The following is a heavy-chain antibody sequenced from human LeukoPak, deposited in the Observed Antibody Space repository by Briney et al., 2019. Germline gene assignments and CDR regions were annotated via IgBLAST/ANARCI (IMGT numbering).Heavy chain of an antibody. Sequence: SETLSLTCTVSGGSISSYYWSWIRRPPGKGLEWIGYIYYSGSTNYNPSLKSRVTISVDTSKNQFSLKLSSVTAADTAVYYCARGRDSSGYYADYWGQGTLVTVSS. J-gene: IGHJ4*02. CDR3: ARGRDSSGYYADY. V-gene: IGHV4-59*01. D-gene: IGHD3-22*01. CDR2: IYYSGST. CDR1: GGSISSYY.